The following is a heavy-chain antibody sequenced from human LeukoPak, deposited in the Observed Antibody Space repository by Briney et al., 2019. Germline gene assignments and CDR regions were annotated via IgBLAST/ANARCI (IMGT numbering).Heavy chain of an antibody. J-gene: IGHJ5*02. Sequence: ASVKVSCKASGYTFTTYDINWVRQATGQGLEWMGWMNPNSGHTGYAQKFQGRVTMTRNTSISTAYMELSSLRSEDTAVYYCARDGRTYYYDSSGYGWFDPWGQGTLVTVSS. D-gene: IGHD3-22*01. CDR3: ARDGRTYYYDSSGYGWFDP. CDR2: MNPNSGHT. V-gene: IGHV1-8*01. CDR1: GYTFTTYD.